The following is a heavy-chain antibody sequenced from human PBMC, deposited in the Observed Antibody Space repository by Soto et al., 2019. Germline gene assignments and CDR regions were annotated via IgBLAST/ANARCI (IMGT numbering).Heavy chain of an antibody. Sequence: PSETLSLTCTVSGGAISTYYWTWIRQPAGKGLEWIGRIYSSGSTKYNPSLQSRVTMSLDTSNKQFSLRLTSVTAADTAVYYCARGQRFSDWFDPWGQGTLVTVS. J-gene: IGHJ5*02. CDR3: ARGQRFSDWFDP. CDR2: IYSSGST. V-gene: IGHV4-4*07. D-gene: IGHD3-3*01. CDR1: GGAISTYY.